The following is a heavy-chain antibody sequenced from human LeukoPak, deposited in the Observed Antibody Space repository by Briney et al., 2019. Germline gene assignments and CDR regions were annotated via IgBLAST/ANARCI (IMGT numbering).Heavy chain of an antibody. D-gene: IGHD3-16*02. CDR2: IYTSGST. CDR3: ARDSSCYDYVWGSYRMYYFDY. V-gene: IGHV4-4*07. J-gene: IGHJ4*02. CDR1: GGSISSYY. Sequence: SETLSLTCTVSGGSISSYYWSWIRQPAGKGLEWIGRIYTSGSTNYNPSLKSRVTMSVDTSKNQFSLKLSSVTAADTAVYYCARDSSCYDYVWGSYRMYYFDYWGQGTLVTVSS.